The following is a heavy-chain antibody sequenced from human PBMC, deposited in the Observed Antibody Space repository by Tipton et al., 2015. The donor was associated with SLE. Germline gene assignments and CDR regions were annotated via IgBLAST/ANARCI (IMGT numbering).Heavy chain of an antibody. D-gene: IGHD6-19*01. CDR3: ARTSHPDSSGEYYFDY. Sequence: LSLTCTVSGGSISSGSYYWSWIRQPTGKGLEWIGRIYTSGSTNYNPSLKSRVTISVDTSKNQFSLKLSSVTAADTAVYYCARTSHPDSSGEYYFDYWGQGTLVTVSS. CDR1: GGSISSGSYY. CDR2: IYTSGST. V-gene: IGHV4-61*02. J-gene: IGHJ4*02.